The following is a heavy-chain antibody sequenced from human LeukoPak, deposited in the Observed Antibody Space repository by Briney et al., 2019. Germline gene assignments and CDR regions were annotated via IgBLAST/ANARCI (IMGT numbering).Heavy chain of an antibody. CDR2: ISSSSSYI. CDR1: GFTFSSYS. Sequence: AGGSLRLSCAASGFTFSSYSMNWVRQAPGKGLEWVSSISSSSSYIYYADSVKGRFTISRDNSKNTLYLQMNSLRAEDTAVYYCAHCDSSGYYRNWGQETLVTVSS. J-gene: IGHJ4*02. V-gene: IGHV3-21*04. D-gene: IGHD3-22*01. CDR3: AHCDSSGYYRN.